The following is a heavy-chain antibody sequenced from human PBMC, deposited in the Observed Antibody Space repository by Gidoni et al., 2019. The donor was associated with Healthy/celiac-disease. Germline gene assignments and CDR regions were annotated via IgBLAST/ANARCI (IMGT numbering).Heavy chain of an antibody. CDR1: GYTFTGYY. CDR2: INPNNGGT. Sequence: QVQLVQSGAEVKKPGASVKVSCKASGYTFTGYYMHWVRQAPGQGLEWMGWINPNNGGTNYAQKFQGRVTMTRDTSISTAYMELSRLRSDDTAVYYCARGKWTGTTPLFDYWGQGTPITVSS. CDR3: ARGKWTGTTPLFDY. V-gene: IGHV1-2*02. J-gene: IGHJ4*02. D-gene: IGHD1-7*01.